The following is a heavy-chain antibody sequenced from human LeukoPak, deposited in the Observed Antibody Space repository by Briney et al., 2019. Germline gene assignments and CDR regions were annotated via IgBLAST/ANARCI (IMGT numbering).Heavy chain of an antibody. CDR2: IIPIFGTA. V-gene: IGHV1-69*13. D-gene: IGHD3-22*01. Sequence: ASVKVSCKASGGTFSSYAISWVRQAPGQGLEWMGGIIPIFGTANYAQKFQGRVTITADESTSTAYMELSSLSSEDTAVYYCLTLSGSHRRPYWGQGTLVTVSS. CDR3: LTLSGSHRRPY. CDR1: GGTFSSYA. J-gene: IGHJ4*02.